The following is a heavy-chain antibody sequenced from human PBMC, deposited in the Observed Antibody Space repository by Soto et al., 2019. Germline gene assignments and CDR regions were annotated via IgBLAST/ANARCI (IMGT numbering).Heavy chain of an antibody. CDR2: IIPIFGTT. J-gene: IGHJ5*02. V-gene: IGHV1-69*06. D-gene: IGHD3-22*01. CDR3: ARDRTDSGYCTNWLDP. CDR1: GGTFGSDA. Sequence: VKVSCKASGGTFGSDAITWVRQAPGQGLEWVGRIIPIFGTTNYAQNLQGRVTISADKSTLTSYMELHSLTSDDTALYYCARDRTDSGYCTNWLDPWGQGTQVTVSS.